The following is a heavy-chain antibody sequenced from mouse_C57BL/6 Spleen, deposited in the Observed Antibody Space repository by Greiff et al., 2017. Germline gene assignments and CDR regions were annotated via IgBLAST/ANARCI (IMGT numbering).Heavy chain of an antibody. V-gene: IGHV2-5*01. D-gene: IGHD1-1*01. CDR2: IWRGGST. Sequence: QVQLQQSGPGLVQPSQSLSITCTVSGFSLTSYGVHWVRQSPGKGLELLGVIWRGGSTDYNAAFMSRLSITKDNSKSQVFFKMNSLQADDTAIYYCAKNRGTYYGSSYNYFDYWGQGTTLTVSS. J-gene: IGHJ2*01. CDR1: GFSLTSYG. CDR3: AKNRGTYYGSSYNYFDY.